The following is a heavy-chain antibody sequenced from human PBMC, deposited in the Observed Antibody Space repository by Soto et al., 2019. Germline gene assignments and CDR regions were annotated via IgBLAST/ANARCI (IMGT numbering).Heavy chain of an antibody. CDR1: GFTFSSYA. Sequence: QVQLVESGGGVVQPGRSLRLSCAASGFTFSSYAMHWVRQAPGKGLEWVAVISYDGSNKYYADSVKGRFTISRENSKNTLYLQMNSLRAEDTAVYYCARGRGDYYGSGSYYNVYYYGMDVWGQGTTVTVSS. D-gene: IGHD3-10*01. CDR3: ARGRGDYYGSGSYYNVYYYGMDV. CDR2: ISYDGSNK. V-gene: IGHV3-30-3*01. J-gene: IGHJ6*02.